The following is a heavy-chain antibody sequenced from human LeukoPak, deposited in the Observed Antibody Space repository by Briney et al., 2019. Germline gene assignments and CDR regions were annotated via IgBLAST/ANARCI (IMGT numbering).Heavy chain of an antibody. CDR2: IRYDGSNK. J-gene: IGHJ4*02. CDR1: GFTFSSYG. D-gene: IGHD1-26*01. Sequence: PGGSLRLSGAASGFTFSSYGMHWVRKAPGKGLEGVVFIRYDGSNKYYADSVKGRFTISRDNSKNTLYLQMNSLRAEDTAVYYCVLVGATLGYWGQGTLVTVSS. V-gene: IGHV3-30*02. CDR3: VLVGATLGY.